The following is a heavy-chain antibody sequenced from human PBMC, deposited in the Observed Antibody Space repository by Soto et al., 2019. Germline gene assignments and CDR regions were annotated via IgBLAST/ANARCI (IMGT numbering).Heavy chain of an antibody. J-gene: IGHJ6*02. CDR2: ISYDGSNK. CDR3: ARDQKPEGMATIDGHYGMDV. V-gene: IGHV3-30-3*01. D-gene: IGHD5-12*01. CDR1: GFTFSSYA. Sequence: GVSLRLSFAASGFTFSSYAMHWVRQGPGKGLEWVAVISYDGSNKYYADSVKGRFTISRDNSKNTLYLQMNSLRAEDTAVYYCARDQKPEGMATIDGHYGMDVWGQGTTVTVSS.